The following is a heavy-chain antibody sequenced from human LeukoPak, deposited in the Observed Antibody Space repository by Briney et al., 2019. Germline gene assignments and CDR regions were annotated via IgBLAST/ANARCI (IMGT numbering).Heavy chain of an antibody. CDR1: GFTFSSYS. D-gene: IGHD3-22*01. CDR2: ISSSSSYI. J-gene: IGHJ6*03. CDR3: ARHLVQYYDSSGCGNYMDV. Sequence: GGSLRLSCAASGFTFSSYSMNWVRQAPGKGLEWVSSISSSSSYIYYADSVKGRFTISRDNAKNSLYLQMNSLRAEDTAVYYCARHLVQYYDSSGCGNYMDVWGKGTTVTVSS. V-gene: IGHV3-21*06.